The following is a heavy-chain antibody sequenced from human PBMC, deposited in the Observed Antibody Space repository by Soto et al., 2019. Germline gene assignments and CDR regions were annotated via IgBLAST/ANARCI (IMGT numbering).Heavy chain of an antibody. J-gene: IGHJ6*02. CDR3: ARGGRGYSYCYVYDHYRIAV. CDR2: INHSGST. Sequence: LALTWAVYDGSFSGYYWSWIRQPPGKGLEWIGEINHSGSTNYNPSLKSRVTISVDTSKNQFSLKLSSVTAADTAVYYCARGGRGYSYCYVYDHYRIAVPGQGSSVTVSS. D-gene: IGHD5-18*01. V-gene: IGHV4-34*01. CDR1: DGSFSGYY.